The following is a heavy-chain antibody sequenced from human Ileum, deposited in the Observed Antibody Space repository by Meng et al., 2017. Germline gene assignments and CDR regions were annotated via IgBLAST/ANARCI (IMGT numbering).Heavy chain of an antibody. J-gene: IGHJ4*02. V-gene: IGHV4-34*01. CDR1: GGSFRTYY. D-gene: IGHD4-11*01. CDR2: ISRSGTT. CDR3: ARSGVTTVTYLD. Sequence: HLQQVGAGLLKPQDTLSLTCAIGGGSFRTYYWSWIRQPPGKGLEWIGEISRSGTTNYNPSLKSRVTISVDTSKNQFSLTVTSVTAADSALYYCARSGVTTVTYLDWGQGTLVTVSS.